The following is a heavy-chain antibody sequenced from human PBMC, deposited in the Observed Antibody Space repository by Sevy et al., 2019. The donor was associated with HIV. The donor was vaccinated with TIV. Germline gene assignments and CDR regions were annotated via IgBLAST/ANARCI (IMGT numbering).Heavy chain of an antibody. D-gene: IGHD2-8*01. CDR1: GYSFTSYW. Sequence: GESLKISCKGSGYSFTSYWIGWVRQMPGKGLEWMGIIYPGDSDTRYSPSFQGQVTISADKSISTDYLQWSSLKASDTYKYYCACTMLDPPDAFDIWGQGTMVTVSS. CDR2: IYPGDSDT. V-gene: IGHV5-51*01. CDR3: ACTMLDPPDAFDI. J-gene: IGHJ3*02.